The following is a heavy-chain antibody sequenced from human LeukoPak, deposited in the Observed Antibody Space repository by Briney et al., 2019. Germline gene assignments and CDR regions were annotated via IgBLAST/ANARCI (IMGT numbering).Heavy chain of an antibody. CDR3: STSLWF. Sequence: GGSLRLSCATSGFTFSNAWMSWVRQAPGKGLEWVGLIKTESNGGTTDYAAPVKGRFIISRDDSKATVYLQMNSLKTEDTAVYYCSTSLWFGGQGTLVTVSP. J-gene: IGHJ4*02. V-gene: IGHV3-15*01. CDR2: IKTESNGGTT. CDR1: GFTFSNAW. D-gene: IGHD3-10*01.